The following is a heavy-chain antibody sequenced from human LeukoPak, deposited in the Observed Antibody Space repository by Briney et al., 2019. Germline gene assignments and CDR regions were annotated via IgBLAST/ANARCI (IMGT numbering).Heavy chain of an antibody. V-gene: IGHV4-31*03. J-gene: IGHJ4*02. CDR2: FYYSGST. CDR3: ARDRRVVDTAMDYYFDY. Sequence: SQTLSLTCTVSGGSISSGGYYWSWIRQHPGKGLEWIGYFYYSGSTYYNPSLKSRVTISVDTSKNQFSLKLSSVTAADTAVYYCARDRRVVDTAMDYYFDYWGQGTLVTVSS. D-gene: IGHD5-18*01. CDR1: GGSISSGGYY.